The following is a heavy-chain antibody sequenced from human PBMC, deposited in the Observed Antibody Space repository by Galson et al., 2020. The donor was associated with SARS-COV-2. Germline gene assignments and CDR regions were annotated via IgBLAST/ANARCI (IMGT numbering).Heavy chain of an antibody. Sequence: SVKVSCKASGGTFSSYAISWVRQAPGQGLEWMGGIIPIFGTANYAQKFQGRVTITADESTSTAYMELSSLRSEDMAVYYCARDGYAYLRSHYYYYYGMDVWGQGTTVTVSS. CDR1: GGTFSSYA. CDR2: IIPIFGTA. D-gene: IGHD5-12*01. J-gene: IGHJ6*02. CDR3: ARDGYAYLRSHYYYYYGMDV. V-gene: IGHV1-69*13.